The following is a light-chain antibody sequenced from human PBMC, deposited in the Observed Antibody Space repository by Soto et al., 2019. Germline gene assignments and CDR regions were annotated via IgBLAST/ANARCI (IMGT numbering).Light chain of an antibody. V-gene: IGKV1-39*01. Sequence: DIQMTQSPSSLSASVGDRVTITCRASQGVSAYLLWYQQRQGTAPKLLSYAASKLLSGVPSRFSCSRSGTNFTLTLNSLQPEDFATYYCHQSYKTPHTFGQGTKLETK. CDR1: QGVSAY. CDR2: AAS. J-gene: IGKJ2*01. CDR3: HQSYKTPHT.